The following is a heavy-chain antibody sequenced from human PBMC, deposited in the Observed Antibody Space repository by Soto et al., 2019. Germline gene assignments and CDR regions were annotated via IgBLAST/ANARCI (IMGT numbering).Heavy chain of an antibody. CDR1: GYAFTSYG. D-gene: IGHD2-2*01. CDR3: AIHRPFSTSWEPIEH. J-gene: IGHJ4*02. CDR2: ISAYNGDI. Sequence: ASVRVSCKASGYAFTSYGITWMGQAPGQGLEWMGWISAYNGDIKYPQKLQGRVSLTTDTSTNTACMELRSLRYDDTAIYYCAIHRPFSTSWEPIEHWGQGTLVTGSS. V-gene: IGHV1-18*04.